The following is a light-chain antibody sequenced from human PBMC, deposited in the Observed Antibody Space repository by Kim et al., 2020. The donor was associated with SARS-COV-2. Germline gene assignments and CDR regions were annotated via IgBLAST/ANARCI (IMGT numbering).Light chain of an antibody. CDR1: SSNIGAGYD. Sequence: QGVTLSCTGSSSNIGAGYDVHWYQQLPGTAPTLLISGNSNRPSGVPDRFSGSKSGASASLAITGLQAEDEADYYCQSYDSSLSLYVFGSGTKVTVL. J-gene: IGLJ1*01. CDR3: QSYDSSLSLYV. CDR2: GNS. V-gene: IGLV1-40*03.